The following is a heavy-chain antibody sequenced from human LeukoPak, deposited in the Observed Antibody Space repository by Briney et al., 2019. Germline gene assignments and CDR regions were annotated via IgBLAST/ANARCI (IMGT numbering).Heavy chain of an antibody. CDR1: GGSFSGYY. D-gene: IGHD2/OR15-2a*01. J-gene: IGHJ4*02. CDR3: ASEYCTSSTCRFDS. Sequence: SETLSLTCAVYGGSFSGYYWSWIRQPPGKGLEWIGEINHSGSTNYNPSLKSRVTISLDTSRNQFSLELTSVTAADTALYYCASEYCTSSTCRFDSWGQGTLVTVSS. V-gene: IGHV4-34*01. CDR2: INHSGST.